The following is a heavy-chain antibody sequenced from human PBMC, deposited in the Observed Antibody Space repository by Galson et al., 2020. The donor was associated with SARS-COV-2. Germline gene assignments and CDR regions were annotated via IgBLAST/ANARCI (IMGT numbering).Heavy chain of an antibody. D-gene: IGHD3-10*01. J-gene: IGHJ3*02. Sequence: SQTLSLTCSVSGGSISSTTYYWGWIRRPPGKGLEWLRSINYSGTTHYHPSLESRVTLSVDTSKNQFSLRLSSVTAADTAVYYCARPLVRGVINDPFDIWGQGTMVTVSS. CDR3: ARPLVRGVINDPFDI. V-gene: IGHV4-39*07. CDR1: GGSISSTTYY. CDR2: INYSGTT.